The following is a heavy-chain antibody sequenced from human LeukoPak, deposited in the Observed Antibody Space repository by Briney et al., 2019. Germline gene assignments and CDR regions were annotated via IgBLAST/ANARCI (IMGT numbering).Heavy chain of an antibody. CDR1: GGSFSGYY. J-gene: IGHJ6*03. Sequence: SETLSLTCAVYGGSFSGYYWSWIRQPPGKGLEWIGEINHSGSTNYNPSLKSRVTISVGTSKNQFSLKLSSVTAADTAVYYCARNRDEKAGIAAFYYYYYMDVWGKGTTVTVSS. CDR2: INHSGST. D-gene: IGHD6-13*01. V-gene: IGHV4-34*01. CDR3: ARNRDEKAGIAAFYYYYYMDV.